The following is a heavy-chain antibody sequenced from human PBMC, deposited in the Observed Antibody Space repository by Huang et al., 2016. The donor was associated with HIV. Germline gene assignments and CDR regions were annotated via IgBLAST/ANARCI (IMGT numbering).Heavy chain of an antibody. Sequence: QVQLVQSGAEVKKPGASVKGSCKASGYIFSTYATHWVRQAPGQRLEWMGRFNAGNGNTKYSLRFQGRVTITRDTAANTAYVELSSLRSEDTGVYCCARGIAAGDYWGQGTLVTVSS. CDR1: GYIFSTYA. D-gene: IGHD6-25*01. V-gene: IGHV1-3*01. CDR2: FNAGNGNT. J-gene: IGHJ4*02. CDR3: ARGIAAGDY.